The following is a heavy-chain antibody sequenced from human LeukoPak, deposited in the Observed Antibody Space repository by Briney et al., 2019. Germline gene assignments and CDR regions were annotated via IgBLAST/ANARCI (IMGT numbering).Heavy chain of an antibody. CDR1: GYTFTSYG. Sequence: GASVKVSCKASGYTFTSYGLTWVRQAPGQGLEWMGWINNYKANTNYAQKLQGRVTMTTDTSTSTAYMELRSLRSDDTAVYYCAADVGGSPSWGQGTLVTVSS. CDR3: AADVGGSPS. CDR2: INNYKANT. D-gene: IGHD1-26*01. J-gene: IGHJ5*02. V-gene: IGHV1-18*01.